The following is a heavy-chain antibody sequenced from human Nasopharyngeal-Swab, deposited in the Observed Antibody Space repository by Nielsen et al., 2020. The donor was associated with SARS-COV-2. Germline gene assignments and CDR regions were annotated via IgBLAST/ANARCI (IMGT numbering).Heavy chain of an antibody. CDR3: ARVSRYYYMDV. J-gene: IGHJ6*03. V-gene: IGHV4-31*02. CDR2: IYYSGST. Sequence: RQAPGKGLEWIGYIYYSGSTYYDPSLKSRVTISVDTSKNQFSLKLSSVTAADTAVYYCARVSRYYYMDVWGKGTTVTVSS.